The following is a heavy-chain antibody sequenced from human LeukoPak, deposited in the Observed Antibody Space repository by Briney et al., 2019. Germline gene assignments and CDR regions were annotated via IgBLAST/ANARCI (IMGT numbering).Heavy chain of an antibody. CDR3: ARELSSYDFCL. D-gene: IGHD3-3*01. Sequence: GGSLRLSCAASGFTFSRFNMNWVRQAPGKGLEWVSYISSSSSTTYHADSVKGRFTISRDNAKNSLYLQMNSLRAEDTAVYYCARELSSYDFCLWGQGTLVTVSS. CDR1: GFTFSRFN. V-gene: IGHV3-48*01. CDR2: ISSSSSTT. J-gene: IGHJ4*02.